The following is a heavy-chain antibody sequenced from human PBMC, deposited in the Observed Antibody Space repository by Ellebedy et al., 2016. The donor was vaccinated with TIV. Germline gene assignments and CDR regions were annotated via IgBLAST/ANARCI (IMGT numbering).Heavy chain of an antibody. D-gene: IGHD2-21*01. J-gene: IGHJ4*02. CDR2: ITPGNSDN. CDR3: VRPSAIGDSDY. Sequence: GESLKISCQGSGFRFSNYWIAWVRQMPGKGLEWVGNITPGNSDNRYSPSFKGHVTISADTSINTAYLQRRGLKASDTAMYYCVRPSAIGDSDYWGQGTLVTVSP. CDR1: GFRFSNYW. V-gene: IGHV5-51*01.